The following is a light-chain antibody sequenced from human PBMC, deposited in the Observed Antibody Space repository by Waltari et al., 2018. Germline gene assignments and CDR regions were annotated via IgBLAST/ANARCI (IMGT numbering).Light chain of an antibody. CDR2: AAS. V-gene: IGKV3-11*01. Sequence: EIVLTQSPVTLSLSPGERATLSCRASQSVGSYLAWYQQKPGQAPRLLIYAASNRATGIPARFSDSGSGTDFTLTISSLEPEDSAVYYCQHRAHWPPDATFGPGTKVDIK. CDR1: QSVGSY. J-gene: IGKJ3*01. CDR3: QHRAHWPPDAT.